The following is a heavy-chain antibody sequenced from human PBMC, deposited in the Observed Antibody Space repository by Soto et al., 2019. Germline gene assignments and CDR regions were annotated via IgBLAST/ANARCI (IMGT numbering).Heavy chain of an antibody. CDR1: GDSIISGGYS. CDR2: IYSGTT. CDR3: AREGSGAFCEF. D-gene: IGHD2-15*01. V-gene: IGHV4-30-2*01. J-gene: IGHJ6*04. Sequence: KPSETLSLTCAVSGDSIISGGYSWSWIRQPPGRGLEWIGYIYSGTTHYNPSLESRVTIAMDRSKNQVSLSLKSVTAADTAVYYCAREGSGAFCEFWGKGTLVSVSS.